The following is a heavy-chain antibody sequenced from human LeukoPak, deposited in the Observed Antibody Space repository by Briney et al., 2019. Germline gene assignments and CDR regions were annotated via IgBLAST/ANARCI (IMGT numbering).Heavy chain of an antibody. J-gene: IGHJ5*02. V-gene: IGHV4-31*03. CDR3: ARTTYPYLNWNYWFDP. CDR2: IYYGGST. CDR1: GGSISSGGYY. Sequence: KTSETLSLTCTVSGGSISSGGYYWSWIRQHPGKGLEWIGYIYYGGSTYYNPSLKSRVTISVDTSKNQFSLKLSSVTAADTAVYYCARTTYPYLNWNYWFDPWGQGTLVTVSS. D-gene: IGHD1-1*01.